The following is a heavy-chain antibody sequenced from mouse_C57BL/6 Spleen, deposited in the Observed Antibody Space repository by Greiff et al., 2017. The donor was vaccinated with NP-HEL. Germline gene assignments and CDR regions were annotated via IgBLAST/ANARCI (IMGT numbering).Heavy chain of an antibody. CDR2: IDPSDSYT. V-gene: IGHV1-69*01. CDR1: GYTFTSYW. D-gene: IGHD2-3*01. Sequence: QVQLQQSGAELVMPGASVKLSCKASGYTFTSYWMHWVKQRPGQGLEWIGEIDPSDSYTNYNQKFKGKSTLTVDKSSSTAYMQLSSLTSEDSAVYYCARGDGYLPYWGQGTLVTVSA. CDR3: ARGDGYLPY. J-gene: IGHJ3*01.